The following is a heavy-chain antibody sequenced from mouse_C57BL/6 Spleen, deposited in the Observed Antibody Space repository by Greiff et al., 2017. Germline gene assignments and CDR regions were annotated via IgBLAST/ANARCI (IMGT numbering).Heavy chain of an antibody. Sequence: VMLVESGPGLVQPSQSLSITCTVSGFSLTSYGVHWVRQSPGKGLEWLGVIWSGGSTDYNAAFISRLSISKDNSKSQVFFKMNSLQADDTAIYYCARNLETAQEKYAMDYWGQGTSVTVSS. J-gene: IGHJ4*01. D-gene: IGHD3-2*01. CDR3: ARNLETAQEKYAMDY. V-gene: IGHV2-2*01. CDR1: GFSLTSYG. CDR2: IWSGGST.